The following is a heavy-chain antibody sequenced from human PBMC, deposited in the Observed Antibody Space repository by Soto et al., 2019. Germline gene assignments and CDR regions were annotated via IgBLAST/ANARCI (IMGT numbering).Heavy chain of an antibody. V-gene: IGHV4-61*01. CDR1: GGSVSSGSYY. CDR3: ASEYSRPSYYYYGMDV. J-gene: IGHJ6*02. CDR2: IYYSGST. Sequence: SETLSLTCTVSGGSVSSGSYYWSWIRQPPGKGLEWIGYIYYSGSTNYNPSLKSRVTISVDTSKNQFSLKLSSVTAADTAVYYCASEYSRPSYYYYGMDVWGQGPTVTVYS. D-gene: IGHD6-13*01.